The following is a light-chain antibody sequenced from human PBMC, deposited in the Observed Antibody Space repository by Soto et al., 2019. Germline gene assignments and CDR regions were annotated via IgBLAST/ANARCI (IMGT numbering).Light chain of an antibody. J-gene: IGLJ2*01. Sequence: QPVLTQSPSASGSPGQSVTISCTGTSSDVGGYDLVSWYQQHPGKAPKLILYEVAKRPSGVPARFSGSKSGNTASLTVSGLQADDESDYYCSSFAGNNNLFGGGTKLTVL. CDR3: SSFAGNNNL. CDR2: EVA. V-gene: IGLV2-8*01. CDR1: SSDVGGYDL.